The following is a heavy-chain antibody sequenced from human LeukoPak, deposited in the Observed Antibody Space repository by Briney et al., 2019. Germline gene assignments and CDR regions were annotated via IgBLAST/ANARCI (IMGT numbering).Heavy chain of an antibody. CDR1: GGSFSGYY. CDR3: ARGLSMTTPLYFGY. D-gene: IGHD4-11*01. V-gene: IGHV4-34*01. CDR2: INHSGST. J-gene: IGHJ4*02. Sequence: KPSETLSLTCAVYGGSFSGYYWSWIRQPPGKGLEWIGEINHSGSTNYNPSLKSRVTISVDTSKNQFSLKLSSVTAADTAVYYCARGLSMTTPLYFGYWGQGTLVTVSS.